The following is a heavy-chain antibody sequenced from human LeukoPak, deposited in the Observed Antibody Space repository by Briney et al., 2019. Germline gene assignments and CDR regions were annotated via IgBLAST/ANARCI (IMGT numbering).Heavy chain of an antibody. CDR3: AAAPSPDVDTAMVYYYGMDV. V-gene: IGHV3-23*01. D-gene: IGHD5-18*01. CDR1: GFTFSSYA. J-gene: IGHJ6*02. CDR2: ISGSGGST. Sequence: PGGSLRLSCAASGFTFSSYAMSWVRHAPGKGLEWVSAISGSGGSTYYADSVKGRFTISRDNSKNTLYLQMNSLRAEDTAVYYCAAAPSPDVDTAMVYYYGMDVWGQGTTVTVSS.